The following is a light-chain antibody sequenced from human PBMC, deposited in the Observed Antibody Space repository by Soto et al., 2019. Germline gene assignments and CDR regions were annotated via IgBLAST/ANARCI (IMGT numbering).Light chain of an antibody. Sequence: IQWTHSPSSLSASVGDRVTITCRASQGISSYLAWYQQKPGKAPKLLIYAASTLQSGVPSRFSGSGSGTDFTLTISSLQPEDFATYYCQQLNSYLTFGPGTKVDIK. CDR2: AAS. CDR3: QQLNSYLT. V-gene: IGKV1-9*01. CDR1: QGISSY. J-gene: IGKJ3*01.